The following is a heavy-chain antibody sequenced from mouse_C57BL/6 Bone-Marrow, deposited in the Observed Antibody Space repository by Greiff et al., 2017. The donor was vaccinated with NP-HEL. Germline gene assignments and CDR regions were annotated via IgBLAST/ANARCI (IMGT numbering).Heavy chain of an antibody. CDR2: ISSGSSTI. Sequence: VQLKQSGGGLVKPGGSLKLSCAASGFTFSDYGMHWVRQAPEKGLEWVAYISSGSSTIYYVDTVKGRFTISRDNAKNTLFLQMTSLRSEDTAMYYCARFLYAMDYWGQGTSVTVSS. V-gene: IGHV5-17*01. J-gene: IGHJ4*01. CDR1: GFTFSDYG. CDR3: ARFLYAMDY.